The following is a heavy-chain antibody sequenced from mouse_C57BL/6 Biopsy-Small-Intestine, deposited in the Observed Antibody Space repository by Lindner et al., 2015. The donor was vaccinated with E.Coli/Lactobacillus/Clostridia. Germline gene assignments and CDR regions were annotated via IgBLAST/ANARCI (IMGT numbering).Heavy chain of an antibody. J-gene: IGHJ4*01. CDR2: INPYNDAT. Sequence: VQLQESGPELVKPGASVKMSCKASGYTFISYVMYWVKLKPGQGLEWIGFINPYNDATKYNEEFKGKASLTSDKSSSTAYMELSSLTSDDSAVYYCTRVDWDDSVDYRGQGTSVTVSS. V-gene: IGHV1-14*01. CDR1: GYTFISYV. D-gene: IGHD4-1*01. CDR3: TRVDWDDSVDY.